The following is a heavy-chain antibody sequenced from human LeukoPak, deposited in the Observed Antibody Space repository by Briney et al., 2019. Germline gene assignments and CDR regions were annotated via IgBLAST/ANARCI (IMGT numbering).Heavy chain of an antibody. D-gene: IGHD6-19*01. CDR2: TYYRSKWYN. Sequence: SQTLSLTCAISRDSVSSNSAAWNWLRQSPSRGLEWLGRTYYRSKWYNDYAVSVKSRITINPDTSQHQFSLQLNSVTPEDTAVYYCASVSSGRYYFDYWGQGTLVTVSS. J-gene: IGHJ4*02. V-gene: IGHV6-1*01. CDR3: ASVSSGRYYFDY. CDR1: RDSVSSNSAA.